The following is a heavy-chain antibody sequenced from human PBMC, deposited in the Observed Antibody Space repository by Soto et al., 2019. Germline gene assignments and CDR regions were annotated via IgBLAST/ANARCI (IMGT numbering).Heavy chain of an antibody. CDR3: ARAGSGYYYYYGMDV. D-gene: IGHD2-15*01. V-gene: IGHV3-21*01. J-gene: IGHJ6*02. CDR1: GFTFSSYS. CDR2: ISSSSSYI. Sequence: PGGSLGLSCAASGFTFSSYSMNWVRQAPGKGLEWVSSISSSSSYIYYADSVKGRFTISRDNAKNSLYLQMNSLRAEDTAVYYCARAGSGYYYYYGMDVWGQGTTVTVSS.